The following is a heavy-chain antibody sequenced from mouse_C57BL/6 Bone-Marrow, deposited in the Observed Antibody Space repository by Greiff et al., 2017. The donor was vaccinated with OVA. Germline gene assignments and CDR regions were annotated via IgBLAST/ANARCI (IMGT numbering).Heavy chain of an antibody. CDR1: GYTFTDYN. V-gene: IGHV1-18*01. CDR3: AIFYYGSAY. Sequence: EVQLQQSGPELVKPGASVKIPCKASGYTFTDYNMNWVKQSHGKSLEWIGDINPNNGGTSYNQKFKGKATLTVDKSSSTAYMELRSLTSEDTAVYYCAIFYYGSAYWGQGTLVTVSA. CDR2: INPNNGGT. D-gene: IGHD1-1*01. J-gene: IGHJ3*01.